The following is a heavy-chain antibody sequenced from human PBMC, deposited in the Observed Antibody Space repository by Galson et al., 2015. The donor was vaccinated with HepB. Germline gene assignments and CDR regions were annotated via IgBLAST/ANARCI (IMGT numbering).Heavy chain of an antibody. Sequence: SLRLSCAASGFTFSSHAMSWVHQAPGKGLEWVSGISGSGDTTYYAGSVEGRFAISRDNYKNTLYMQINSLTAEDTAVYYCAKRISITFFGPGKNYMDVWGKGTTVTVSS. J-gene: IGHJ6*03. V-gene: IGHV3-23*01. CDR3: AKRISITFFGPGKNYMDV. D-gene: IGHD3-3*01. CDR2: ISGSGDTT. CDR1: GFTFSSHA.